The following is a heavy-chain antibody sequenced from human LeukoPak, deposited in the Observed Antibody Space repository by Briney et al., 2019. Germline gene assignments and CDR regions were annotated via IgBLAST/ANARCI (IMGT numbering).Heavy chain of an antibody. CDR1: GFTFSEAW. Sequence: TGGSLRLSCAASGFTFSEAWMSWVRQAPGKGLEWVGRIKSKADGATIDYAAPVKGRFTISRDDSENTLYLQMSRLKTEDTAVYYFMTDVLWDPAGYWGQGTLVTVSS. D-gene: IGHD2-8*01. V-gene: IGHV3-15*01. CDR3: MTDVLWDPAGY. J-gene: IGHJ4*02. CDR2: IKSKADGATI.